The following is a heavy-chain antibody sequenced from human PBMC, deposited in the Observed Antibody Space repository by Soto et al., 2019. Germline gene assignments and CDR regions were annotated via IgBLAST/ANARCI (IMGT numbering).Heavy chain of an antibody. Sequence: ASVKVSCKASGYTFTSYDINWVRQATGQGLEWMGWMNPNSGNTGHAQKFQGRVTMTRNTSISTAYMELSSLRSEDTAVYYCARGGVAGTGVAFDIWGQGTMVTVSS. V-gene: IGHV1-8*01. D-gene: IGHD6-19*01. CDR3: ARGGVAGTGVAFDI. J-gene: IGHJ3*02. CDR1: GYTFTSYD. CDR2: MNPNSGNT.